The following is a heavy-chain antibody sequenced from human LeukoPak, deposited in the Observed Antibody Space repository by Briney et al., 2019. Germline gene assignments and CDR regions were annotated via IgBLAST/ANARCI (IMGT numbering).Heavy chain of an antibody. CDR3: ARQTGESTNFDN. D-gene: IGHD2-2*01. J-gene: IGHJ4*02. Sequence: SGGSLRLSCAASGFTFSSYWMHWVRQAPGKGLEWVSAIYSGGTTYYADSVRGRFTISRDNSKNTLYLLMNSLRAEDTAMYHCARQTGESTNFDNWGQGTLVTVSS. CDR1: GFTFSSYW. V-gene: IGHV3-66*04. CDR2: IYSGGTT.